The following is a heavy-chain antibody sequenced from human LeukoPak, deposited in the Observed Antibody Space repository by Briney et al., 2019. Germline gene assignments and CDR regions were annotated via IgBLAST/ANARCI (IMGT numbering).Heavy chain of an antibody. Sequence: PGGSLRLSCAASGFTVSSNYMSWVRQAPGKGLDWVSVIYSGGGTYYADSVKGRFTISRDNSKNTIYLQMNSLRVEDTAMYYCARDTRRPNDWGQGTLVTVSS. V-gene: IGHV3-53*01. CDR1: GFTVSSNY. CDR2: IYSGGGT. J-gene: IGHJ4*02. CDR3: ARDTRRPND. D-gene: IGHD3-3*01.